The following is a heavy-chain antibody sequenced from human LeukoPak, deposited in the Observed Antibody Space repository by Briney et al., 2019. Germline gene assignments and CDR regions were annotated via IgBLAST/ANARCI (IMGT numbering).Heavy chain of an antibody. D-gene: IGHD1-26*01. CDR3: AKASGSFYRSIDL. CDR1: GFTFSSYA. V-gene: IGHV3-23*01. Sequence: GGSLRLSCAASGFTFSSYAMNWVRQAPGKGLEWVSGTSGSGGSTYYADSVNGRFTISRDNSKNTLYLQMNSLRAEDTAIYYCAKASGSFYRSIDLWGQGTLVTVSS. J-gene: IGHJ5*02. CDR2: TSGSGGST.